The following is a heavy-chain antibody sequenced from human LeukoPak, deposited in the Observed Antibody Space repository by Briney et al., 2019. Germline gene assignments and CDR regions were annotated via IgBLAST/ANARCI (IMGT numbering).Heavy chain of an antibody. CDR3: ARVGQWQYYFDY. CDR2: MFYSGST. Sequence: SETLSHTCTVSGDSFRSHYWSWVRQPPGKALEWIGYMFYSGSTNYNPSLKSRVTISVDTSKNQFSLKLNSVTAADTAMYYCARVGQWQYYFDYWGQGTQVTVSS. J-gene: IGHJ4*02. D-gene: IGHD6-19*01. V-gene: IGHV4-59*11. CDR1: GDSFRSHY.